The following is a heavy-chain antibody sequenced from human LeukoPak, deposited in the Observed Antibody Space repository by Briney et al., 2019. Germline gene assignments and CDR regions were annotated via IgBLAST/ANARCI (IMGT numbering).Heavy chain of an antibody. V-gene: IGHV4-39*01. D-gene: IGHD3-10*01. J-gene: IGHJ4*02. CDR2: MYYRGTT. CDR1: GGSISSTGYY. CDR3: ARHGVSGPYYYGSGSYYFDY. Sequence: SETLSLTCTVSGGSISSTGYYWGWVRQPPGKGLEWIGSMYYRGTTYHNAFLKSRVTISVDTSKNQFSLNLTSVIAADTAVYYCARHGVSGPYYYGSGSYYFDYWGQGTLVTVSS.